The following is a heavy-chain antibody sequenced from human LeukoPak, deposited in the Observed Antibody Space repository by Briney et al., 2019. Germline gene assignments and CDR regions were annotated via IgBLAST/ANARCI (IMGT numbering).Heavy chain of an antibody. CDR3: ARDLDYYDSSGYYSDGMDV. CDR1: GGSISSGDYS. CDR2: IYYSGST. J-gene: IGHJ6*02. D-gene: IGHD3-22*01. V-gene: IGHV4-30-4*01. Sequence: PSEALSLTCTVSGGSISSGDYSWSWIRQPPGKGLEWIGYIYYSGSTYYNPSLKSRVTISVDTSKNQFSLKLSSVTAADTAVYYCARDLDYYDSSGYYSDGMDVWGQGTTVTVSS.